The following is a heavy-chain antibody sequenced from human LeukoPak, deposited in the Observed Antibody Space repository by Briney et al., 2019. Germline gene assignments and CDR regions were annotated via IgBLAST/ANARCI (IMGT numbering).Heavy chain of an antibody. J-gene: IGHJ6*02. V-gene: IGHV1-18*01. CDR1: GYTFTSYG. CDR2: ISAYNGNT. Sequence: ASVEVSCKASGYTFTSYGISWVRQAPGQGLEWMGWISAYNGNTNYAQKLQGRVTMTTDTSTSTAYMELRSLRSDDTAVYYCARAYILTGYYYYYGMDVWGQGTTVTVSS. CDR3: ARAYILTGYYYYYGMDV. D-gene: IGHD3-9*01.